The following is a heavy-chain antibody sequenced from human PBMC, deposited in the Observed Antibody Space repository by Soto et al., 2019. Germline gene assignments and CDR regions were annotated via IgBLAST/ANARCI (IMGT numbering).Heavy chain of an antibody. Sequence: QVQLVQSGAEVKEPGASVKVSCKASGYTFTSNYFHWVRQAPGQGLEWMGAINPNGTCTVYAQRFQGRLTMTRDTSTSTVYMELSSLRSDDTAVYYCAREGAVEAKMFDYWGQGTLVTVSS. D-gene: IGHD1-26*01. CDR2: INPNGTCT. CDR1: GYTFTSNY. J-gene: IGHJ4*02. CDR3: AREGAVEAKMFDY. V-gene: IGHV1-46*01.